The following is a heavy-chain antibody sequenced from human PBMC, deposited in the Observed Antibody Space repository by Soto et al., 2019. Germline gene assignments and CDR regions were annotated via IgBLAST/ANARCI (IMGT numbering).Heavy chain of an antibody. CDR2: INHSGST. V-gene: IGHV4-34*01. CDR1: GGSISGYY. Sequence: SETLSLTCAVYGGSISGYYWSWIRQPPGKGLELIGEINHSGSTNYNPSLKSRVTISVDTSKNQFSLKLSSVTAADTAVYYCARGRVEYFYGSGSHDFDYWGQGTLDTVSS. CDR3: ARGRVEYFYGSGSHDFDY. J-gene: IGHJ4*02. D-gene: IGHD3-10*01.